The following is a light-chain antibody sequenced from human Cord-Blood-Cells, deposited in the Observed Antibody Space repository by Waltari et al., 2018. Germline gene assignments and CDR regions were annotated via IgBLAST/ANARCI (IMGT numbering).Light chain of an antibody. J-gene: IGLJ3*02. CDR3: QSYDSSNWV. CDR2: EDN. Sequence: NFMLTQPHSVSESPGKTVTISCTRSSGSLASNYVQWYQQRPGSSPTPLIYEDNQRPSGVPDRFSGSIDSSSNAASLTISGLKTEDEADYYCQSYDSSNWVFGGGTKLTVL. CDR1: SGSLASNY. V-gene: IGLV6-57*01.